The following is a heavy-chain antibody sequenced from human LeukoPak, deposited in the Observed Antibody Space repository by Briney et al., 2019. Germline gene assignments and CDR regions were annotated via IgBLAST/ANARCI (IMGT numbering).Heavy chain of an antibody. J-gene: IGHJ6*04. D-gene: IGHD2-2*01. Sequence: GESLRLSCAASGFTLSSYAMHWVRQAPGKGLEWVAAISFDGSEKYYADSVKGRFTISRDNSKNTLYLQMNSLRVEDTAVNYCAGACSGSRCYYYGMDVGGKGTTVTVSS. CDR3: AGACSGSRCYYYGMDV. V-gene: IGHV3-30*04. CDR1: GFTLSSYA. CDR2: ISFDGSEK.